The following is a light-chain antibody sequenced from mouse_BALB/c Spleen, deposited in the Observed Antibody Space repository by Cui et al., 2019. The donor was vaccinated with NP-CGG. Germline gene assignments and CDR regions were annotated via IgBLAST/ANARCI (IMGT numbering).Light chain of an antibody. CDR2: GTN. V-gene: IGLV1*01. CDR3: ALWYSNHWV. J-gene: IGLJ1*01. CDR1: TGAVTTNNY. Sequence: QAVVTQEPALTTSPGETVTLTCHSSTGAVTTNNYANWVQEKPDHLFTGLIGGTNNRAPGVPARFSGSLIGDKAALTITGAQTEDEAIYFCALWYSNHWVFGGGTKLTVL.